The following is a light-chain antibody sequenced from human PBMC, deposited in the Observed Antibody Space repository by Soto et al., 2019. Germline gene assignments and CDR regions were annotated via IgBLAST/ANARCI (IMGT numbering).Light chain of an antibody. CDR1: QSVSSSY. V-gene: IGKV3-20*01. J-gene: IGKJ1*01. CDR2: GAS. CDR3: QQYGSSPRT. Sequence: EIVMTQSPATLSVSPGERATLSCRASQSVSSSYLAWYQQKPGQAPRLLIYGASSRATGIPDRFSGSGSGTDFTLTINRLEPEDFAVYYCQQYGSSPRTFGQGTKV.